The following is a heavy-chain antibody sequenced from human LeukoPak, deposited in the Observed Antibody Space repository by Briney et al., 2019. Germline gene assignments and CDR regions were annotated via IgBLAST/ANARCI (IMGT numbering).Heavy chain of an antibody. J-gene: IGHJ4*02. CDR2: IYSGGST. V-gene: IGHV3-53*01. CDR1: GFTVSSNY. CDR3: ARWYCSSNSCYYDY. D-gene: IGHD2-2*01. Sequence: PGGSLRLSCAASGFTVSSNYMSWVRQAPGKGLEWVSVIYSGGSTYYADSVKGRFTISRDNSKNTLYLQMNSLRAEDTAVYYCARWYCSSNSCYYDYWGQGTLVTVSS.